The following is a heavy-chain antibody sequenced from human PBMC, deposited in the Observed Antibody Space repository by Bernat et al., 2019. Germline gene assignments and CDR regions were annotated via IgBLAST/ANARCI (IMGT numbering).Heavy chain of an antibody. D-gene: IGHD3-10*01. V-gene: IGHV3-15*07. CDR3: TTDLGWFGESSFDY. J-gene: IGHJ4*02. CDR2: IKSKTDGGTT. CDR1: GFTFSNAW. Sequence: EVQLVESGGGLVKPGGSLRLSCAASGFTFSNAWMNWVRQAPGKGLEWVGRIKSKTDGGTTDYAAPVKGRFTISRDDSKNTLYLQMNSLKTEDTAVYDSTTDLGWFGESSFDYWGQGTLVTVSS.